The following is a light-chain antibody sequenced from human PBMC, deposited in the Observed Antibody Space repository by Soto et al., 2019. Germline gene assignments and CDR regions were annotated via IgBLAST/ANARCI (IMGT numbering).Light chain of an antibody. Sequence: DIPMTQSPSTLSASVGDRVTITCRASQSISKWLAWYQQKPGKAPKVLIFDASIVESGVPSRFGGSGSGTEFTLAISSLQPDDFGTYYCQQYNDYLTWAFGQGTKVEIK. J-gene: IGKJ1*01. CDR1: QSISKW. CDR3: QQYNDYLTWA. V-gene: IGKV1-5*01. CDR2: DAS.